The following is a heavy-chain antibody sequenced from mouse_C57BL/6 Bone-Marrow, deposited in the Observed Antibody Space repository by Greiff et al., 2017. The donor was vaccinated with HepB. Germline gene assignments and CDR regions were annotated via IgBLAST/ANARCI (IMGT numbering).Heavy chain of an antibody. CDR1: GYSFTDYN. V-gene: IGHV1-39*01. J-gene: IGHJ3*01. Sequence: LVESGPELVKPGASVKISCKASGYSFTDYNMNWVKQSNGKSLEWIGVINPNYGTTSYNQKFKGKATLTVDQSSSTAYMQLNSLTSEDSAVYYCASLPYGSSYRFAYWGQGTLVTVSA. CDR3: ASLPYGSSYRFAY. CDR2: INPNYGTT. D-gene: IGHD1-1*01.